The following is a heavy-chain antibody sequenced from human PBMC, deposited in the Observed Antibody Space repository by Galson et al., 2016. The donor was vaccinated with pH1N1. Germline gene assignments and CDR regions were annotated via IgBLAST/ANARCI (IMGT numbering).Heavy chain of an antibody. V-gene: IGHV1-8*01. CDR3: ARGGYCSGGSCYYVFDY. CDR2: MNPNNDNT. D-gene: IGHD2-15*01. J-gene: IGHJ4*02. CDR1: GYTFTDYD. Sequence: SVKVSCKASGYTFTDYDINWVRQGTGQGLEWMGWMNPNNDNTGYAQKFQGRVTMTRNTSISTAYMELSSLRSEATAVYYCARGGYCSGGSCYYVFDYWGQATLVTVS.